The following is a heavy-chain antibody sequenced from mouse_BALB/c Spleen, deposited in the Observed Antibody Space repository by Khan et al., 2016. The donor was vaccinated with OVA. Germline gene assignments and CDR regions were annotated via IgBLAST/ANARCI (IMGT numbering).Heavy chain of an antibody. V-gene: IGHV3-2*02. Sequence: QLKESGPGLVKPSQSLSLTCTVTGYSITSDYAWNWIRQFPGNKLEWMGYISYSGSTSYNPSLKSRISITRDTSKNQFFLQLNSVTTEDTATYYCARRGDGYYGAMDYWGEGTSVTASS. J-gene: IGHJ4*01. CDR1: GYSITSDYA. CDR3: ARRGDGYYGAMDY. CDR2: ISYSGST. D-gene: IGHD2-3*01.